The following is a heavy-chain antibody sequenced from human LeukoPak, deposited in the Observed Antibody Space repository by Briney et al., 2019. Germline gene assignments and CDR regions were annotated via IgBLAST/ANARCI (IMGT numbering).Heavy chain of an antibody. CDR2: MNPNSGNT. D-gene: IGHD3-22*01. CDR3: ARRQETYDSTGYQKPRAEYFQH. V-gene: IGHV1-8*01. Sequence: GASVKVSCKASGYTFTTYDINWVRQATGQGLEWMGWMNPNSGNTGYAQKFQSRVTMTRNTSISTAYMELSSLRSEDTAVYYCARRQETYDSTGYQKPRAEYFQHWGQGTLVTVSS. J-gene: IGHJ1*01. CDR1: GYTFTTYD.